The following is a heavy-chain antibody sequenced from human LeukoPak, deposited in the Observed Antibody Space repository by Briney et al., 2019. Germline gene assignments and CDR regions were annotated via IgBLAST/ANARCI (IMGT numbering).Heavy chain of an antibody. J-gene: IGHJ6*03. Sequence: GGSLRLSCVASGFTFSSSAMSWVRQAPGKGLEGVASINTIGRRAYYADSVKSRFTISRDNSKNMVFLEMSSLRADDTAQYHCAKDPLNNYYLNYLDVWGNGTTVTVSS. V-gene: IGHV3-23*01. CDR2: INTIGRRA. CDR3: AKDPLNNYYLNYLDV. CDR1: GFTFSSSA.